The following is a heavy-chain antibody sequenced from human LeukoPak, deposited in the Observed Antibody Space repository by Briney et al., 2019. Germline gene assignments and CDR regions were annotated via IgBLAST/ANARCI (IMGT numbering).Heavy chain of an antibody. V-gene: IGHV3-23*01. CDR1: GFTFSSYA. D-gene: IGHD2-15*01. Sequence: GGSLRLSCAASGFTFSSYAMSWVRQAPGKGLEWVSINSGSGTVTYYADSVKGRFTISRDNSKNTLFLQMNSLRAEDTAIYYCAKTSVGEGRIIGSGYFDNWGQGTLVTVSS. CDR2: NSGSGTVT. CDR3: AKTSVGEGRIIGSGYFDN. J-gene: IGHJ4*02.